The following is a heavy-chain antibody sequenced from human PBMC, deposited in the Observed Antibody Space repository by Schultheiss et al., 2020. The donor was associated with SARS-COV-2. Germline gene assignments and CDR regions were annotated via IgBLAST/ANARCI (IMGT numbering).Heavy chain of an antibody. CDR1: GYSFISYW. Sequence: GESLKISCKASGYSFISYWIGWVRQQPGKGLEWMGIIYPADSDSRYSPSFQGQVTISADKSINTAYLQWSSLKASDTAMYYCARRGYGDYGIDYWGQGTLVTVSS. V-gene: IGHV5-51*01. CDR3: ARRGYGDYGIDY. D-gene: IGHD4-17*01. CDR2: IYPADSDS. J-gene: IGHJ4*02.